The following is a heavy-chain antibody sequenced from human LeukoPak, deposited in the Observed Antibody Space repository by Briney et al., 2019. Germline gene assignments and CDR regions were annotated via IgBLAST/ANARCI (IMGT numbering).Heavy chain of an antibody. CDR2: IYYSGNT. Sequence: SETLSLTCTVSGGSISSYYWSWIRQPPGKGLEWIGYIYYSGNTNYNPSLKSRVTISVDTSKNQFSLKLSSVTAADTAVYYCARGLQNYGDAQGPFDYYYYMDVWGKGTTVTVSS. CDR3: ARGLQNYGDAQGPFDYYYYMDV. D-gene: IGHD4-17*01. V-gene: IGHV4-59*01. CDR1: GGSISSYY. J-gene: IGHJ6*03.